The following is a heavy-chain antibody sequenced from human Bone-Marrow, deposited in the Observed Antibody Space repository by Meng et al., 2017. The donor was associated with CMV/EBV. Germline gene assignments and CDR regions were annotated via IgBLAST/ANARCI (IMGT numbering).Heavy chain of an antibody. V-gene: IGHV3-33*08. CDR1: GFTFSSYE. J-gene: IGHJ5*02. CDR3: AREGVGNPGWFDP. D-gene: IGHD4-23*01. Sequence: GESPKISCAASGFTFSSYEMNWVRQAPGKGLGWVAVIWYDGSNKYYADSVKGRFAISRDNAKNSVYLQMNSLRAEDTALDYCAREGVGNPGWFDPWGQGTLVTVSS. CDR2: IWYDGSNK.